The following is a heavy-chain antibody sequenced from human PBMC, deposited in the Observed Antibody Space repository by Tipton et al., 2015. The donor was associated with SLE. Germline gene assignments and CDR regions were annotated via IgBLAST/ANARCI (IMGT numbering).Heavy chain of an antibody. CDR3: ARVGSRYAKYFQH. CDR2: IDSDGSST. CDR1: GFTFSSYW. J-gene: IGHJ1*01. D-gene: IGHD6-13*01. V-gene: IGHV3-74*01. Sequence: GSLRLSCAASGFTFSSYWMHWVRQAPGKGLVWVSRIDSDGSSTSYADSVKGRFTISRDNAKSTLYLQMNSLRAEDTAVYYCARVGSRYAKYFQHWGQGTLVTVSS.